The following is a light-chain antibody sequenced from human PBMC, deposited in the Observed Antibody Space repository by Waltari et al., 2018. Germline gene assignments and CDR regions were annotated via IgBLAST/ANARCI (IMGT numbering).Light chain of an antibody. CDR3: QTGGHGTWV. V-gene: IGLV4-69*01. CDR1: SGYSSNV. Sequence: QLVLTQSPSASASLGASVKLTCTLSSGYSSNVIAWLQQQPEKGPRSLMKVNRDGSHSKGDEIPDRFSGSSSGAERYLTISNVQAEDEADYYCQTGGHGTWVFGGGTKLTVL. CDR2: VNRDGSH. J-gene: IGLJ3*02.